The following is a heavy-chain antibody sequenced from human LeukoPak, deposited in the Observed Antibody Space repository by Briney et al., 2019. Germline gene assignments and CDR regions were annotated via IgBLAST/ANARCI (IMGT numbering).Heavy chain of an antibody. V-gene: IGHV3-11*04. D-gene: IGHD3-10*01. CDR3: ARISGLWFGEPYYYYMDV. CDR2: ISSSGSTI. CDR1: GFTFSDYY. J-gene: IGHJ6*03. Sequence: GGSLRLSCAASGFTFSDYYMSWIRQAPGKGLEWVSYISSSGSTIYYADSVKGRFTISRDNAKNSLYLQMNSLRAEDTAVYYCARISGLWFGEPYYYYMDVWGKGTTVTVSS.